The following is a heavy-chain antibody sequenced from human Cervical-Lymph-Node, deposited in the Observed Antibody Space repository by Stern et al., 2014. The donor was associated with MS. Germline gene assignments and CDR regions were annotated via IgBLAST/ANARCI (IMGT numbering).Heavy chain of an antibody. J-gene: IGHJ4*02. CDR2: IKKDGSET. D-gene: IGHD2-2*01. CDR1: GFTFRNYW. Sequence: VQLVESGGGLVQPGESLRLSCAASGFTFRNYWMSWVRQAPGKGLEWVANIKKDGSETFYVDSVMGRFNISRDNAKKSLYLQMNSLRAEDTAIYFCARIRTPTDVVVEVTAGIEGHYFDSWGQGIPVVVSS. CDR3: ARIRTPTDVVVEVTAGIEGHYFDS. V-gene: IGHV3-7*01.